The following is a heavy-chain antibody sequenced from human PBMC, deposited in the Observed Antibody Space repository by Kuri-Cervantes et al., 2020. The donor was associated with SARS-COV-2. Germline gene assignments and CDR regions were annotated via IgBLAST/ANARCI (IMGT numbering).Heavy chain of an antibody. V-gene: IGHV4-34*01. CDR1: GGSFSGYY. J-gene: IGHJ4*02. CDR3: ARGTYTYYDFWRGPYFDY. CDR2: INHTGST. D-gene: IGHD3/OR15-3a*01. Sequence: ESLKISCGVSGGSFSGYYWSWIRQSPGKGLEWIGEINHTGSTKYNPSLKSRVTISVDASKNQFSLKLNSVTAADTAVYYCARGTYTYYDFWRGPYFDYWGQGNLVTVSS.